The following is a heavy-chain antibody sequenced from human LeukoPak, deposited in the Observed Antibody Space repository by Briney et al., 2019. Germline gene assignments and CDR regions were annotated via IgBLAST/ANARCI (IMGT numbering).Heavy chain of an antibody. CDR3: ARGLYSSGWHNWFDP. Sequence: ASVKVSCKASGYTFTSYDINWVRQATGQGLEWMGWMNPNSGNTGYAQKFQGRVTMTRNTSISTAYMELSSLRSEDTAVYYSARGLYSSGWHNWFDPWGQGTLVTVSS. CDR2: MNPNSGNT. V-gene: IGHV1-8*01. CDR1: GYTFTSYD. D-gene: IGHD6-19*01. J-gene: IGHJ5*02.